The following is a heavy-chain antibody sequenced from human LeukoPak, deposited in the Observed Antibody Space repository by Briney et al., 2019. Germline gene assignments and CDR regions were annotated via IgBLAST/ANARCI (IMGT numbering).Heavy chain of an antibody. J-gene: IGHJ4*02. CDR2: RSIYNGNT. CDR1: GYDFINYG. V-gene: IGHV1-18*01. Sequence: ASVKVSCKASGYDFINYGISWVRQAPGQGLEWMGWRSIYNGNTDYKLQGRVTMTTDTSTSTAYMELRSLRSDYTAVYYCGRGGPFPSSSSSREYYLDYWGQGTLVTVSS. CDR3: GRGGPFPSSSSSREYYLDY. D-gene: IGHD6-6*01.